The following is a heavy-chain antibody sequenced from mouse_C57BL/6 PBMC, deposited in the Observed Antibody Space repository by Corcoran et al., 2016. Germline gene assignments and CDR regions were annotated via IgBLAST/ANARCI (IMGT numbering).Heavy chain of an antibody. D-gene: IGHD3-2*02. CDR1: GYTFTDYY. Sequence: EVQLQQSGPVLVKPGASVKMSCKASGYTFTDYYMNWVKQSHGKSLEWIGVIKPYNGCTSYNQKFKGKATLTVDKSSSTAYRELNSLTSEDSAVYSCARSGGSGYPPGAYGGQGTLVTVSA. CDR2: IKPYNGCT. V-gene: IGHV1-19*01. J-gene: IGHJ3*01. CDR3: ARSGGSGYPPGAY.